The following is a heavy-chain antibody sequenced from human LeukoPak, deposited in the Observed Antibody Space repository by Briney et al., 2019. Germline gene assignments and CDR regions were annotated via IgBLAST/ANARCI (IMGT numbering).Heavy chain of an antibody. CDR2: ISYDGSNK. D-gene: IGHD3-22*01. CDR3: AKGNFGGYDSSGYFGY. CDR1: GFTFSSYG. V-gene: IGHV3-30*18. J-gene: IGHJ4*02. Sequence: GRSLRLSCAASGFTFSSYGMHWVRQAPGKGLEWVAVISYDGSNKYYADSVKGRFTISRDNSKNTLYLQMNSLRAEDTAVYYRAKGNFGGYDSSGYFGYWGQGTLVTVSS.